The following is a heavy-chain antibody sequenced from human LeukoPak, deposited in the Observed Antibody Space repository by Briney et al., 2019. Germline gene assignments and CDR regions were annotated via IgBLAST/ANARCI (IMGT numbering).Heavy chain of an antibody. D-gene: IGHD3-9*01. CDR2: MDPNSGNT. V-gene: IGHV1-8*01. CDR3: AVDILTPSRD. CDR1: GYTFTRYD. Sequence: SVTVSCKASGYTFTRYDINWLRQATPQGREWMGWMDPNSGNTGYAQKFQDRVTMTRNTSISTAYMELSSLGSEDTAVYYCAVDILTPSRDWGQETLVTVSS. J-gene: IGHJ4*02.